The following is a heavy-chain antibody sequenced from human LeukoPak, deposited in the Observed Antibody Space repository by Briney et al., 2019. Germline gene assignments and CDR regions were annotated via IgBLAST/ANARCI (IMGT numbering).Heavy chain of an antibody. Sequence: SETLSLTCGVSGGSISGTNWWSWVRQPPGQGLEWIGEISLRGLTNYNPSLRSRLTMSLDESKNQVSLNPTSVTAADTAVYYCSRESGPFSPFGFWGQGTLVSVHS. V-gene: IGHV4-4*02. D-gene: IGHD1-26*01. CDR2: ISLRGLT. CDR3: SRESGPFSPFGF. J-gene: IGHJ4*02. CDR1: GGSISGTNW.